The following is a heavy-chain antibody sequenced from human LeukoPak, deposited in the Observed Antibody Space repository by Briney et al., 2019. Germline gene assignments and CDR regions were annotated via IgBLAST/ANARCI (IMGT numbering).Heavy chain of an antibody. Sequence: SETLSLTCTVSGYSISSGYYWGWIRQPPGKGLEWIGSIYYSGSTYYNPSLKSRVTISVDTSKNQFSLKLSSVTAADTAVYYCARIDYYDSSGYYYDYWGQGTLVTVSS. CDR2: IYYSGST. D-gene: IGHD3-22*01. CDR1: GYSISSGYY. J-gene: IGHJ4*02. CDR3: ARIDYYDSSGYYYDY. V-gene: IGHV4-38-2*02.